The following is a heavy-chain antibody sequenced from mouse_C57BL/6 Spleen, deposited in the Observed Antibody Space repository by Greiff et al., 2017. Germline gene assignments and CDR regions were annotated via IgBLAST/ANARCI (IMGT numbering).Heavy chain of an antibody. V-gene: IGHV14-2*01. CDR1: GFNIKDSY. J-gene: IGHJ3*01. CDR2: IDPEDGET. CDR3: ARFGNYDWFAY. D-gene: IGHD2-4*01. Sequence: VQLQQSGAELVKPGASVKLSCTASGFNIKDSYMHWVKQRTEQGLAWIGRIDPEDGETKYAPKFQGTDTITADTSSNTAYLQLSSLTSEDTAVYYCARFGNYDWFAYWGQGTLVTVSA.